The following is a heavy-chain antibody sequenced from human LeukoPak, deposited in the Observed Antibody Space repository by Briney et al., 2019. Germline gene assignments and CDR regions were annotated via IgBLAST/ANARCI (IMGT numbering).Heavy chain of an antibody. CDR1: GGSISSYY. Sequence: SETLSLTCTVSGGSISSYYWSWIRQPPGKGLEWIGYIYYSGSTNYNPSLRSRVTISVDTSKNQFSLKLSSVTAADTAVYYCARAGLSSGWYRNDYWGQGTLVTVSS. D-gene: IGHD6-19*01. J-gene: IGHJ4*02. V-gene: IGHV4-59*01. CDR3: ARAGLSSGWYRNDY. CDR2: IYYSGST.